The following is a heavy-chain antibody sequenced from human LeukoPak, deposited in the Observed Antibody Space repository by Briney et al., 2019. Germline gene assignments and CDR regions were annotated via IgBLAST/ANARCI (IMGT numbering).Heavy chain of an antibody. CDR2: INHSGST. D-gene: IGHD2-2*01. CDR1: GGSFSGYY. J-gene: IGHJ5*02. CDR3: VRGIDCSSTSCYGVGNWFDP. Sequence: PSETLSLTCAVYGGSFSGYYWSWIRQPPGKGLEWIGEINHSGSTNYNPSLKSRVTISVDTSKNQFSLKLSSVTAADTAVYYCVRGIDCSSTSCYGVGNWFDPWGQGTLVTVSS. V-gene: IGHV4-34*01.